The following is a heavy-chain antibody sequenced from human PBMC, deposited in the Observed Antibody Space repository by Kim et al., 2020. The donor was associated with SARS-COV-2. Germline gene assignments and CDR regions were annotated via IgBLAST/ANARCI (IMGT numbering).Heavy chain of an antibody. Sequence: GGSLRLSCAASGFTFDDYGMSWVRQAPGKGLEWVSGINWNGGSTGYADSVKGRFTISRDNAKNSLYLQMTSLRAGARALFHFRERNSMVWGGFFRDYW. CDR1: GFTFDDYG. V-gene: IGHV3-20*01. CDR2: INWNGGST. CDR3: RERNSMVWGGFFRDY. J-gene: IGHJ4*01. D-gene: IGHD3-10*01.